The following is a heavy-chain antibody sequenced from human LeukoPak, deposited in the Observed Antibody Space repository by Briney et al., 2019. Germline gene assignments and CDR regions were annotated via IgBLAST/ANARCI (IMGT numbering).Heavy chain of an antibody. D-gene: IGHD3-3*01. CDR3: ARDTIFDAFDI. J-gene: IGHJ3*02. Sequence: SETLSLTCTVSGGSISSGGYNWSWIRQHPGKGLEWIGYIYYRGSTYYNPSLKSRVTMSVDTSKNQFSLKLSSVTAADTAVYYCARDTIFDAFDIWGQGTMVTVSS. CDR2: IYYRGST. V-gene: IGHV4-31*03. CDR1: GGSISSGGYN.